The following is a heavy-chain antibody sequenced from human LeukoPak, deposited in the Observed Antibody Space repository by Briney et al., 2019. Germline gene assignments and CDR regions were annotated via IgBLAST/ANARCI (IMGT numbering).Heavy chain of an antibody. CDR1: GGTFSSYA. J-gene: IGHJ4*02. CDR3: ARSFSGSSSWTTVDY. V-gene: IGHV1-69*01. CDR2: IIPIFGTA. Sequence: GSSVTVSCKASGGTFSSYAVSWVRQAPGQGLEWMGGIIPIFGTANYAQKFQGRVTITADESTSTAYMELSSLRSEDTAVYYCARSFSGSSSWTTVDYWGQGTLVTVSS. D-gene: IGHD6-13*01.